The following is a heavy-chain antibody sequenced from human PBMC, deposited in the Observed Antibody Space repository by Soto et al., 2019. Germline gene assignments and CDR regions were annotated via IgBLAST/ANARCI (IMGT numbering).Heavy chain of an antibody. CDR2: VYHTGST. J-gene: IGHJ4*02. CDR1: GASITTYY. D-gene: IGHD6-19*01. Sequence: PSETLSLTCDVSGASITTYYWSWIRQAPGKGLEWIGNVYHTGSTDYNSSLRSRVTISVDTSKNQFSLNMNSMTAADTAVYYCARRLFGSGWTLDSWGQGALVTVSS. V-gene: IGHV4-59*13. CDR3: ARRLFGSGWTLDS.